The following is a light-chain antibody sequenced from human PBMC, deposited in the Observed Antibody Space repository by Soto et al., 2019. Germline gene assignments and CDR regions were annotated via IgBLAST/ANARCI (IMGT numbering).Light chain of an antibody. CDR2: GAS. Sequence: EIVVTQSPPTLSVSPGERATLSCRASQSINTNLAWYQHQPGQAPRVLIYGASNRATGIPDRFSGSGSGTDFTLTISRLEPEDFAVYYCQQYGSSGTFGQGTKVDIK. CDR1: QSINTN. J-gene: IGKJ1*01. V-gene: IGKV3-20*01. CDR3: QQYGSSGT.